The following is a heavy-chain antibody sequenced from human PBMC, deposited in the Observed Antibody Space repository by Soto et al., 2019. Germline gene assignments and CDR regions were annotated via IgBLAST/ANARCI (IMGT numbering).Heavy chain of an antibody. CDR3: ASRYYDSSGYYYVSKYYYYYGMDV. D-gene: IGHD3-22*01. Sequence: GASVNVSCKSSGGTFSSYSISWGRQAPGQGLECMGWIIPIFGTANYAQKFQGRVTITADESTSTAYMELSSLRSEDTAVYYCASRYYDSSGYYYVSKYYYYYGMDVWGQGTTVTVSS. V-gene: IGHV1-69*13. CDR1: GGTFSSYS. CDR2: IIPIFGTA. J-gene: IGHJ6*02.